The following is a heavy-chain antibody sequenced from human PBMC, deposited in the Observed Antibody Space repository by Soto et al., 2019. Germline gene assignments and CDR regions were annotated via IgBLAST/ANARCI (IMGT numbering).Heavy chain of an antibody. D-gene: IGHD4-17*01. J-gene: IGHJ4*02. Sequence: GGSLRLSCAASGFTFSSYEMNWVRQAPGKGLEWVSYISSSGSTIYYADSVKGRFTISRDNAKNSLYLQMNSLRAEDTAVYYCERGYGEYPLDYWGQGTLVTVYS. CDR3: ERGYGEYPLDY. CDR1: GFTFSSYE. CDR2: ISSSGSTI. V-gene: IGHV3-48*03.